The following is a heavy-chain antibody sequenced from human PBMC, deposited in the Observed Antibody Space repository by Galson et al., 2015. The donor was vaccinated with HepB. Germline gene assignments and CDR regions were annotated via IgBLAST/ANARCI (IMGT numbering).Heavy chain of an antibody. CDR2: ISWKSGSI. CDR3: AKERRYSSSWYLGN. CDR1: GFTFDDYA. J-gene: IGHJ4*02. V-gene: IGHV3-9*01. Sequence: SLRLSCEASGFTFDDYAMHWVRQGPGKGLEWVASISWKSGSIGYADSVKGRFIISRDNAKNSLYLQMNSLKTEDTAFYYCAKERRYSSSWYLGNWGQGTLVTVSS. D-gene: IGHD6-13*01.